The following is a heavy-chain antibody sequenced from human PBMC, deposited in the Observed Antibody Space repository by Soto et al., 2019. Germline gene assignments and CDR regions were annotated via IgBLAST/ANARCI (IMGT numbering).Heavy chain of an antibody. J-gene: IGHJ4*02. CDR3: AIRGASQWLKF. CDR2: IYPDNGNT. CDR1: GYTFTSYD. Sequence: ASVKVSCKASGYTFTSYDISWVRQAPGQGLEWMGNIYPDNGNTDYAQKFQGRVTMTRNTSINTAYMELKSLTSEDTAIYYCAIRGASQWLKFWGQGTLVTVSS. V-gene: IGHV1-8*01. D-gene: IGHD6-19*01.